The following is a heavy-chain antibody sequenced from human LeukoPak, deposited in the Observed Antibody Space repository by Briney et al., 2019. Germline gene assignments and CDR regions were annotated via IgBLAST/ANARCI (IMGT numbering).Heavy chain of an antibody. CDR3: TKDLMTGFSSGWYFAY. D-gene: IGHD6-19*01. V-gene: IGHV3-13*04. CDR1: GFTLSSHD. Sequence: GGSLRLSCAASGFTLSSHDIHWVRHPTGKGLEWVSGIGIAGDTYYTDSVKGRFTISRDNSEKRLFLQMNSLRPDDSALYYCTKDLMTGFSSGWYFAYWGQGTLVTVSS. CDR2: IGIAGDT. J-gene: IGHJ4*02.